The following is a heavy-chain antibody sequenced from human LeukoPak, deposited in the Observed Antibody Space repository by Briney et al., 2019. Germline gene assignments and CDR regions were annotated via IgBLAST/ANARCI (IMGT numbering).Heavy chain of an antibody. CDR1: GGTFSSYA. Sequence: GASVKVSCKASGGTFSSYAISWVRQAPGQELEWMGGIIPIFGTANYAQKFQGRVTITADESTSTAYMELSSLRSEDTAVYYCASPKAAAYYYFDYWGQGTLVTVSS. J-gene: IGHJ4*02. V-gene: IGHV1-69*13. CDR3: ASPKAAAYYYFDY. CDR2: IIPIFGTA. D-gene: IGHD6-13*01.